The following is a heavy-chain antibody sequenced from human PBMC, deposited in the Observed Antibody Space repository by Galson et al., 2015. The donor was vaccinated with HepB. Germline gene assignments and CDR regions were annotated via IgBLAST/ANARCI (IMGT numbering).Heavy chain of an antibody. D-gene: IGHD6-6*01. CDR1: GDSVSSNSAA. CDR2: TYYRSKWYN. Sequence: CAISGDSVSSNSAAWNWIRQSPSRGLEWLGRTYYRSKWYNDYAVSVKSRITINPDTSKNQFSLQLNSVTPEDTAVYYCARAVIHADSSSRRGIDSWGQGTLVTVSS. V-gene: IGHV6-1*01. J-gene: IGHJ4*02. CDR3: ARAVIHADSSSRRGIDS.